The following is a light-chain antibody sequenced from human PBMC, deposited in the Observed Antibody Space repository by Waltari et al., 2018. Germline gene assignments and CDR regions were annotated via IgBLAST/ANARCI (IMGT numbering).Light chain of an antibody. V-gene: IGKV3-11*01. CDR3: QQRSKWFT. J-gene: IGKJ4*01. Sequence: EVVLTQSPATLALSPGERATLSCRASQSVSSYLAWYQQKPGPAPRLLIYDASKRATGIPARFTGSGSGTHFTLTISSLEPEDFAVYYCQQRSKWFTFGGGTKVEIK. CDR1: QSVSSY. CDR2: DAS.